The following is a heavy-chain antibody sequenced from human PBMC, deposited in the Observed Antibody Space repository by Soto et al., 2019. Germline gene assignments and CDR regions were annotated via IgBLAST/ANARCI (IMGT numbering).Heavy chain of an antibody. Sequence: QITVKESGPTLVKPTQTLTLTCTFSGFSLSTSGLGVCXXRXXXXXXXXXLALIFWDDDKRYSPSLRGRLTITKGISKNQVVVTMTLMDPVDTATYSCAHSLLYDILAGSLESFHDWGPKTLVTVSS. CDR3: AHSLLYDILAGSLESFHD. J-gene: IGHJ4*02. V-gene: IGHV2-5*02. D-gene: IGHD3-9*01. CDR2: IFWDDDK. CDR1: GFSLSTSGLG.